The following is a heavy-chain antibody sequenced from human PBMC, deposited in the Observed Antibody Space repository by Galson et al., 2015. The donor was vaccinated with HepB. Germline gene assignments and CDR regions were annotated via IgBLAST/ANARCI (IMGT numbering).Heavy chain of an antibody. CDR2: TYYRSKWYS. CDR1: GDSASRDTVG. Sequence: CAISGDSASRDTVGWNWIRQSPSRGLEWLGRTYYRSKWYSDYAISVKSRIIINADSSTNQFFLQLNSVIPEDTAVYYCTRVAHLGRGMNVWGQGTTVTVSS. J-gene: IGHJ6*02. CDR3: TRVAHLGRGMNV. V-gene: IGHV6-1*01. D-gene: IGHD3-10*01.